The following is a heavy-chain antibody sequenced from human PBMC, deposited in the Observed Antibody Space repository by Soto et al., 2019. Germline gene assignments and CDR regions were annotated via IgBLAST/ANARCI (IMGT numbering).Heavy chain of an antibody. CDR3: ARDPKILYNWNYDDYYYGMDV. CDR1: GFTFSSYW. Sequence: GSLRLSCAASGFTFSSYWMHWVRQAPGKGLVWVSRINSDGSSTSYADSVKGRFTISRDNAKNTLYLQMNSLRAEDTAVYYCARDPKILYNWNYDDYYYGMDVWGQGTTVTVSS. CDR2: INSDGSST. V-gene: IGHV3-74*01. D-gene: IGHD1-7*01. J-gene: IGHJ6*02.